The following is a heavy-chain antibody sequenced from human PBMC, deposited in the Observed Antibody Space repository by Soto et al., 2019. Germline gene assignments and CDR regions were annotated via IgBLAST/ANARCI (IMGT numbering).Heavy chain of an antibody. CDR3: ARHPISYDSSGYRLTPDYFDY. CDR2: IYYSGST. J-gene: IGHJ4*02. Sequence: QLQLQESGPGLVKPSETLSLTCTVSGGSISSSSYYWGWIRQPPGKGLEWIGSIYYSGSTYYNPSLKGRVTISVDTSKNQFSLKLSSVTAADTAVYYCARHPISYDSSGYRLTPDYFDYWGQGTLVTVSS. V-gene: IGHV4-39*01. D-gene: IGHD3-22*01. CDR1: GGSISSSSYY.